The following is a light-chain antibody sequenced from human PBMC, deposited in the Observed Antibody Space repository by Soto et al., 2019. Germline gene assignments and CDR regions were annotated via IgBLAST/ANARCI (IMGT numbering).Light chain of an antibody. CDR1: SSNIGSNY. CDR2: RNN. V-gene: IGLV1-47*01. CDR3: AAWDDSLSGVV. Sequence: QSVRTQPPSESGTPGQRVTISCSGSSSNIGSNYVYWYQQLPGTAPKLLIYRNNQRPSGVPDRFSGSKSGTSASLAISGLRSEDEAHYYCAAWDDSLSGVVFGGGTKLTLL. J-gene: IGLJ2*01.